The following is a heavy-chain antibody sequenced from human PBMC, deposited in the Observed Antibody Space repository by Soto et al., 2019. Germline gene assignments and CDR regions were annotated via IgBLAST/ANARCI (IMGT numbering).Heavy chain of an antibody. D-gene: IGHD6-13*01. V-gene: IGHV4-39*02. Sequence: PSETLSLTCAVSGGSISSSSYYWGWIRQPPGKGLEWIGSIYYSGSTYYTPSLQSRVAISVDTSKNQFSLKLNSVTAADTAVYYCARDRLRQLVHYYYYGMDVWGQGTTVTVSS. CDR1: GGSISSSSYY. J-gene: IGHJ6*02. CDR2: IYYSGST. CDR3: ARDRLRQLVHYYYYGMDV.